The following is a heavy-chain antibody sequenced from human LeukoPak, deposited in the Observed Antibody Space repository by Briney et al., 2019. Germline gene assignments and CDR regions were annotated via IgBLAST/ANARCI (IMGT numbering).Heavy chain of an antibody. CDR2: VSDSGGST. D-gene: IGHD5-24*01. J-gene: IGHJ5*02. V-gene: IGHV3-23*01. Sequence: GGSLRLSCAASGFTFSGYALSWVRQAPGKGLERVSSVSDSGGSTHYADSVKGRFTISRDNSKNTLYLQMNSLRAEDTAVYYCAKGDGYNYDNWFDPWGQGTLVTVSS. CDR3: AKGDGYNYDNWFDP. CDR1: GFTFSGYA.